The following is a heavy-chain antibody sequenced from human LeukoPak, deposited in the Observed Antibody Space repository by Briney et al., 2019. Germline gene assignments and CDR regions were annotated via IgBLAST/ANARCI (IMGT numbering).Heavy chain of an antibody. CDR1: GFTFSSYE. J-gene: IGHJ4*02. CDR2: INWNGGST. Sequence: GGSLRLSCAASGFTFSSYEMNWVRQAPGKGLEWVSGINWNGGSTGYADSVKGRFTISRDNAKNSLYLQMNSLRAEDTALYYCARASGPAGPYYFDYWGQGTLVTVSS. D-gene: IGHD6-25*01. CDR3: ARASGPAGPYYFDY. V-gene: IGHV3-20*04.